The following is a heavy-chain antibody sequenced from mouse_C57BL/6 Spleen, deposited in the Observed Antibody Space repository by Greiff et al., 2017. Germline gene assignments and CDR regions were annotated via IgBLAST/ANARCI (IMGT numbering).Heavy chain of an antibody. CDR1: GYTFTSYT. CDR3: ATPYGSSLYYYAMDY. D-gene: IGHD1-1*01. J-gene: IGHJ4*01. CDR2: INPSSGYT. V-gene: IGHV1-4*01. Sequence: VQRVESGAELARPGASVKMSCKASGYTFTSYTMHWVKQRPGQGLEWIGYINPSSGYTKYNQKFKDKATLTADKSSSTAYMQLSSLTSEDSAVYYCATPYGSSLYYYAMDYWGQGTSVTVSS.